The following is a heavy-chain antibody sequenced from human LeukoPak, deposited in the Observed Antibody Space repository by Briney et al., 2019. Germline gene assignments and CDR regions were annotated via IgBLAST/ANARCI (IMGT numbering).Heavy chain of an antibody. CDR2: INHSGST. D-gene: IGHD3-3*01. V-gene: IGHV4-34*01. J-gene: IGHJ4*02. CDR3: ARQRIGDFWSGYYTTIDY. CDR1: GGSFSGYY. Sequence: PSETLSLTCAVYGGSFSGYYWSWIRQPPGKGLEWIGEINHSGSTNYNPSLKSRVTISVDTSKNQFSLKLSSVTAADTAVYYCARQRIGDFWSGYYTTIDYWGQGTLVTVSS.